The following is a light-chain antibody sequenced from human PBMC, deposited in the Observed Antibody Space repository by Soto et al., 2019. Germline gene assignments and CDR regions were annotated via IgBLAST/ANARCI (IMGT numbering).Light chain of an antibody. J-gene: IGLJ2*01. V-gene: IGLV1-51*01. CDR3: GTWDIRLSGLL. CDR1: KYNVGRNY. Sequence: QSVLTQPPSVSAAPGQTVTVSCSGNKYNVGRNYVSWYQQFPGTAPRLLIYDTNKRPSGIPGRFSGSKSGTSATLGITGLQTGDEAIYYCGTWDIRLSGLLFGVGTKLTVL. CDR2: DTN.